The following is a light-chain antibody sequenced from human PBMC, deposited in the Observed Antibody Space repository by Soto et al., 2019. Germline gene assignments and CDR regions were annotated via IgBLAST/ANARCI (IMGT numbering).Light chain of an antibody. CDR1: SSDVGSYNL. CDR2: EGS. Sequence: QSALTQPASVSGSPGQSITISCTGTSSDVGSYNLVSWYQQHPGKAPKLMIYEGSKRPSGVSNRFSGSKSGNTASLTISGLQAGDEADYYCCSYAGSNSYVFGTGTKLTVL. V-gene: IGLV2-23*01. J-gene: IGLJ1*01. CDR3: CSYAGSNSYV.